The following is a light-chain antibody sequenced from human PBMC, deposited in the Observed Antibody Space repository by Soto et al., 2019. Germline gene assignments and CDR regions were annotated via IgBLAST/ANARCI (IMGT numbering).Light chain of an antibody. Sequence: EIVLTQSPGTLSLSPGERATLSFSASQSVAGSYLAWYQQQPGQAPRLLIYDASNRATGIPARFSGSGSGTDFTLTISSLEPEDFAVYYCQQYGSSLGVTFGGGTKVDI. V-gene: IGKV3-20*01. CDR3: QQYGSSLGVT. J-gene: IGKJ4*01. CDR2: DAS. CDR1: QSVAGSY.